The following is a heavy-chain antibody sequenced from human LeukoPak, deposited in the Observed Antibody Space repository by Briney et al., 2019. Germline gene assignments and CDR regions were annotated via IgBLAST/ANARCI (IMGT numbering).Heavy chain of an antibody. CDR1: GFTFSSYA. J-gene: IGHJ4*02. Sequence: GGSLRLSCAASGFTFSSYAMSWVRQAPGKGLEWVSAISGSGGSTYYADSVKGRFTISRDNSKNTLYLQMNSLRAEDTAVYYCAREYCSGGSCYQDYWGQGTLVTVSS. CDR3: AREYCSGGSCYQDY. D-gene: IGHD2-15*01. CDR2: ISGSGGST. V-gene: IGHV3-23*01.